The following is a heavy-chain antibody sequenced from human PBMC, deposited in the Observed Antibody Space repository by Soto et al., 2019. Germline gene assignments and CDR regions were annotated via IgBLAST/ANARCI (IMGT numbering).Heavy chain of an antibody. J-gene: IGHJ3*02. CDR2: INHSGST. D-gene: IGHD3-10*01. CDR1: GGSFSGYY. CDR3: AKGGSGSYSNAFDI. V-gene: IGHV4-34*01. Sequence: SETLSLTCAVYGGSFSGYYWTWIRQPPGTGLEWIGEINHSGSTNYNPSLKSRVTISVDTSKNQFSPKLSSVTAADTAVYYCAKGGSGSYSNAFDIWGQGTMVTVSS.